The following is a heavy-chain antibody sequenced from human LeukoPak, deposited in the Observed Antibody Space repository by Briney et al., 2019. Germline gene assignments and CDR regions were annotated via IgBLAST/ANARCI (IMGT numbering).Heavy chain of an antibody. J-gene: IGHJ4*02. CDR3: ARDPGWGY. D-gene: IGHD3-16*01. CDR2: IYHSGST. CDR1: GASISSDTYF. V-gene: IGHV4-39*07. Sequence: SETLSLTCTVSGASISSDTYFWSWIRQPAGKGLEWIGSIYHSGSTYYNPSLKSRVTISVDTSKNQFSLKLSSVTAADTAVYYCARDPGWGYWGQGTLVTVSS.